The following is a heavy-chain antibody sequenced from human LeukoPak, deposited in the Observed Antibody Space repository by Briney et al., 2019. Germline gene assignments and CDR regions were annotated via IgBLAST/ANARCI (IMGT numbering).Heavy chain of an antibody. Sequence: SVKVSCKASGYTFTTYGISWVPQAPGQGLEWMGRIIPIFGTANYAQKFQGRVTITTDESTSTAYMELSSLRSEDTAVYYCAARIAARPFDYWGQGTLVTVSS. J-gene: IGHJ4*02. CDR3: AARIAARPFDY. CDR2: IIPIFGTA. CDR1: GYTFTTYG. V-gene: IGHV1-69*05. D-gene: IGHD6-6*01.